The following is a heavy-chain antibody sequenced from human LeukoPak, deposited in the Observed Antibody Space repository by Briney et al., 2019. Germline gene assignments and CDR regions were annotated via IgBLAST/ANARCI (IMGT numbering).Heavy chain of an antibody. D-gene: IGHD4-17*01. CDR1: GFTVSSNY. CDR3: AEGFTVTPNDAFDI. CDR2: IYSGGST. V-gene: IGHV3-53*01. Sequence: GGSLRLSCAASGFTVSSNYMSWVRQAPGKGLEWVSVIYSGGSTYYADSVKGRFTISRDNSKNTLYLQMNSLRAEDTAVYYCAEGFTVTPNDAFDIWGQGTMVTVSS. J-gene: IGHJ3*02.